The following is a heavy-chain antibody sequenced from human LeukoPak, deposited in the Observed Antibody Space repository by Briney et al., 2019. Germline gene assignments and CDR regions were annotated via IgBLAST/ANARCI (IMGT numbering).Heavy chain of an antibody. CDR3: ARDVDIAASFDY. J-gene: IGHJ4*02. CDR2: ISSSSRFT. V-gene: IGHV3-11*06. CDR1: GFTFSDYY. D-gene: IGHD6-13*01. Sequence: PGGSLRLSCAASGFTFSDYYMTWIRQTPGKGLEWVSYISSSSRFTNYTGSVRGRFTISRDNAKNSLYLQMNSLRAEDTAVYYCARDVDIAASFDYWGQGTLVTVSS.